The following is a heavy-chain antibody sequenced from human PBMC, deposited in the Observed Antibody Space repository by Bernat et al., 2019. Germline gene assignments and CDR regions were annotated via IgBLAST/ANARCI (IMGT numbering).Heavy chain of an antibody. V-gene: IGHV3-30-3*01. J-gene: IGHJ4*02. D-gene: IGHD2-15*01. CDR3: ARAPGPLYWSGGSCYSSVGYYFYY. CDR2: MSYDGSNK. CDR1: GFTFSSYA. Sequence: QVQLVESGGGVVQPGRSLRLSCAASGFTFSSYAMHWVRQAPGKGLEWVAVMSYDGSNKYYADSVKGRFTISRDNSKNTLYLQMNSLRAEDTAVYYCARAPGPLYWSGGSCYSSVGYYFYYWGQGTLVTVSS.